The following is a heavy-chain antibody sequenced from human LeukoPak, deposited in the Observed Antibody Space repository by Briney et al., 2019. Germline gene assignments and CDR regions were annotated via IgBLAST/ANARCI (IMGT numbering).Heavy chain of an antibody. CDR2: INHSGST. Sequence: SETLSLTCAVYGGSFSGYYWSWIRQPPGKGLEWIGEINHSGSTNYNPSLKSRVTISVDTSKNQFSLKLSSVTAADTAVYYCARDRPRDDAFDIWGQGTMVTVSS. CDR1: GGSFSGYY. CDR3: ARDRPRDDAFDI. J-gene: IGHJ3*02. V-gene: IGHV4-34*01.